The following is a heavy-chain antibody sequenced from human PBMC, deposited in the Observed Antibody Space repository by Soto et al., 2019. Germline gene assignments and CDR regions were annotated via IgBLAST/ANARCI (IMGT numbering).Heavy chain of an antibody. J-gene: IGHJ5*02. CDR1: GGTFSSHG. V-gene: IGHV1-69*06. Sequence: QVQLVQSGAEVKKPGSSVNVSCKASGGTFSSHGISWVRQAPGQGLEWMGGIIPMFGTTKYAQKFQGRVMITADKFTSTAYMELSSLRSEDTAVYYCARLIGTALGWFDTWGQGTLVTVSS. D-gene: IGHD2-21*02. CDR3: ARLIGTALGWFDT. CDR2: IIPMFGTT.